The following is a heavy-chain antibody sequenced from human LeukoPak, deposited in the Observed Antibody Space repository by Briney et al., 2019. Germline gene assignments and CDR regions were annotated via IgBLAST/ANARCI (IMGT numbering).Heavy chain of an antibody. Sequence: GGSLRLSCAASGFTFSSYSMNWVRQAPGKGLEWVASFSSSSSYIDYADSVKGRFTISRDNVKSSLSLQMNSLRAEDTAVYYCARVHTYYFDSSDYSHFDCWGQGTQVTVSS. D-gene: IGHD3-22*01. CDR2: FSSSSSYI. CDR1: GFTFSSYS. V-gene: IGHV3-21*01. CDR3: ARVHTYYFDSSDYSHFDC. J-gene: IGHJ4*02.